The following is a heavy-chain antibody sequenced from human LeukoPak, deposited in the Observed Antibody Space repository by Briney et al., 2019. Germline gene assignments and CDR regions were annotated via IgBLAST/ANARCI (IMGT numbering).Heavy chain of an antibody. CDR3: ARDEAYCGGDCYSGFDY. V-gene: IGHV4-59*01. CDR2: IYYSGST. D-gene: IGHD2-21*02. CDR1: GDSISGNY. J-gene: IGHJ4*02. Sequence: SETLSLTCTVSGDSISGNYWTWIRQPPGKGLEWIGYIYYSGSTNYNASLKSRVTISVDTSKNQFSLKLSSVTAADTAVYYCARDEAYCGGDCYSGFDYWGQGTLVTVSS.